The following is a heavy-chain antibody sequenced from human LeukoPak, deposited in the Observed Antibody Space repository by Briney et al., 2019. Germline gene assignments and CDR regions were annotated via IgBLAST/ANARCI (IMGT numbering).Heavy chain of an antibody. J-gene: IGHJ6*02. Sequence: ASVKVSCKASGYTFTSYDINWVRQATGQGLEWMGWMNPNSGNTGYAQKFQGRVTMTRNTSISTAYMELSSLRSEDTAVYYCARESRSVNYYGMDVWGQGTTVTVSS. D-gene: IGHD6-19*01. CDR3: ARESRSVNYYGMDV. CDR1: GYTFTSYD. CDR2: MNPNSGNT. V-gene: IGHV1-8*01.